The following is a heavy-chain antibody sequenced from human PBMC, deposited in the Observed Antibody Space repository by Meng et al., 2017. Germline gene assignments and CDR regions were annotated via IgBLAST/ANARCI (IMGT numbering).Heavy chain of an antibody. CDR2: IWYDGSKE. V-gene: IGHV3-33*01. J-gene: IGHJ4*02. Sequence: GRLGESGGGGVQPGRSLRLSCASSGFTFSNSGMHWVRQTPGKGLEWVAVIWYDGSKEYYADSLKGRFTISRDNSKNTLYLQMNSLRPEDTAVYYCARDPGGDYYGGFDYWGQGTLVTVSS. CDR1: GFTFSNSG. CDR3: ARDPGGDYYGGFDY. D-gene: IGHD2-21*01.